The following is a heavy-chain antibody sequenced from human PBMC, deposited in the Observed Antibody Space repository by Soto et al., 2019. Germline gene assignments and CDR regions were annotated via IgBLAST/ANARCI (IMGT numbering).Heavy chain of an antibody. CDR3: ARDPPPNYYDNNGLDY. D-gene: IGHD3-22*01. CDR2: ISSSGDII. V-gene: IGHV3-48*01. Sequence: PGGSLRLSCAASGFTFSSYSMNWVRQAPGKGLEWVSHISSSGDIIQYADSVKGRFTISRDNAQNSLYLQMNSLRAEDTALYYCARDPPPNYYDNNGLDYWSQGTLVTVSS. CDR1: GFTFSSYS. J-gene: IGHJ4*02.